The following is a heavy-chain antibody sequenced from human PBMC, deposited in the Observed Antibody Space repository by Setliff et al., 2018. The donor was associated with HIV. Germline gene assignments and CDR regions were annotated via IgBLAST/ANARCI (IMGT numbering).Heavy chain of an antibody. CDR2: IKQDGSEK. D-gene: IGHD6-19*01. J-gene: IGHJ4*02. Sequence: GGSLRLSCAASGFTFSNYGINWVRQAPGKGLEWVANIKQDGSEKYYVDSVTGRFTISRDNAKNSLYLQMNSLRAEDTAVYYCARDPGSGWYVNRYLDYWGQGTLVTVSS. CDR3: ARDPGSGWYVNRYLDY. CDR1: GFTFSNYG. V-gene: IGHV3-7*01.